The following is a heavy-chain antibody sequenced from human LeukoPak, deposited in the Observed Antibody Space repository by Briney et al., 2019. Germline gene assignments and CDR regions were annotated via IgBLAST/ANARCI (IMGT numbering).Heavy chain of an antibody. Sequence: KPGGSLRLSCAASGFTFSDYYMSWIRQAPGKGLEWVSYISSSGSTIYYADSVKGRFTISRDNAKNSLYLQMNSLRAEDTAVYYCAKDVMVFESSGWYNWFDPWGQGTLVTVSS. CDR3: AKDVMVFESSGWYNWFDP. CDR1: GFTFSDYY. CDR2: ISSSGSTI. V-gene: IGHV3-11*01. J-gene: IGHJ5*02. D-gene: IGHD6-19*01.